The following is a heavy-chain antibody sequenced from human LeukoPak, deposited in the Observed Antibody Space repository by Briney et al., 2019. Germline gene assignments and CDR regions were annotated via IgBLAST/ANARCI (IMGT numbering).Heavy chain of an antibody. D-gene: IGHD3-3*01. Sequence: ASVKVSCKASGGTFSSYAISWVRQAPGQGLEWMGRIIPILGTANYAQKFQGRVTITADKSTSTAYMELSSLRSEDTAVYYCARDRSQVLRFLEWLPNWFDPWGQGTLVTVSS. CDR1: GGTFSSYA. V-gene: IGHV1-69*04. CDR2: IIPILGTA. CDR3: ARDRSQVLRFLEWLPNWFDP. J-gene: IGHJ5*02.